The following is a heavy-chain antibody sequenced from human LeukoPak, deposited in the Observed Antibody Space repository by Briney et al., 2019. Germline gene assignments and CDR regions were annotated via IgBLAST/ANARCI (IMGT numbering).Heavy chain of an antibody. V-gene: IGHV4-59*11. D-gene: IGHD6-13*01. Sequence: PSETLSLTCTVSGGSLSSHYWSWIRQPPGKGLEWIGYIYYSGTTNYNPSPKSRVTISVDTSKNQFSLKLSSVTAADTAVYYCARGVYIAAAQYGYWGQGTLVTVSS. CDR3: ARGVYIAAAQYGY. CDR1: GGSLSSHY. CDR2: IYYSGTT. J-gene: IGHJ4*02.